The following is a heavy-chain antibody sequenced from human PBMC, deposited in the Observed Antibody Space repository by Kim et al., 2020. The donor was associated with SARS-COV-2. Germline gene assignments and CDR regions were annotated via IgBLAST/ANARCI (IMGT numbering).Heavy chain of an antibody. CDR1: GGSFSGYY. CDR3: ASTSLEMATSLYYFDY. D-gene: IGHD5-12*01. V-gene: IGHV4-34*01. CDR2: INHSGST. Sequence: SETLSLTCAVYGGSFSGYYWSWIRQPPGKGLEWIGEINHSGSTNYNPSLKSRVTISVDTSKNQFSLKLSSVTAADTAVYYCASTSLEMATSLYYFDYWG. J-gene: IGHJ4*01.